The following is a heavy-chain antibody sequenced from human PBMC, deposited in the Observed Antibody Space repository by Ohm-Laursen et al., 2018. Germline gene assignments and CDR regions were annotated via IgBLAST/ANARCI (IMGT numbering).Heavy chain of an antibody. D-gene: IGHD1-7*01. CDR3: ARDRGITGTTEFDY. CDR1: GGTFSSYA. CDR2: IIPIFGTA. J-gene: IGHJ4*02. V-gene: IGHV1-69*13. Sequence: GASVKVSCNASGGTFSSYAISWVRQAPGQGLEWMGGIIPIFGTANYAQKFQGRVTITADESTSTAYMELSSLRSEDTAVYYCARDRGITGTTEFDYWGQGTLVTVSS.